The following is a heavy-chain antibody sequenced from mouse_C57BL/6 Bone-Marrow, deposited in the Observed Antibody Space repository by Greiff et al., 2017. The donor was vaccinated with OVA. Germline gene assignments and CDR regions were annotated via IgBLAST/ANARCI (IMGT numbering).Heavy chain of an antibody. CDR3: ARRGCAVVFDY. CDR2: IYPGDGDT. J-gene: IGHJ2*01. CDR1: GYAFSSSW. Sequence: QVQLKQSGPELVKPGASVKISCKASGYAFSSSWMNWVKQRPGKGLEWIGRIYPGDGDTNYNGKFKGKATLTADKSSSTAYMQLSSLTSEDSAVYFCARRGCAVVFDYWGQGTTLTVSS. D-gene: IGHD1-1*01. V-gene: IGHV1-82*01.